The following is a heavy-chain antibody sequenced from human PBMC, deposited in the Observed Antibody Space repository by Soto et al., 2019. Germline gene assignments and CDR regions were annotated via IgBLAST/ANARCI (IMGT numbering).Heavy chain of an antibody. CDR3: ARHRRIAVAGWDYYYGMDV. CDR1: GGSISSSSYY. Sequence: QLQLQESGPGLVKPSETLSLTCTVSGGSISSSSYYWGWIRQPPGKGLEWIGSIYYSGSTYYNPSLKSRVTISVDTSKNQFSLKLSSVTAADTAVYYCARHRRIAVAGWDYYYGMDVWGQGTTVTVSS. CDR2: IYYSGST. D-gene: IGHD6-19*01. V-gene: IGHV4-39*01. J-gene: IGHJ6*02.